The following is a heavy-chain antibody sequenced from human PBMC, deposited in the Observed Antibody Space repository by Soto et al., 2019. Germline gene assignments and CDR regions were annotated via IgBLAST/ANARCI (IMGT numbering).Heavy chain of an antibody. J-gene: IGHJ1*01. V-gene: IGHV3-23*01. CDR1: GFTFSTFG. CDR3: AKGVPGIAVAGTGYFQH. D-gene: IGHD6-19*01. CDR2: ISGSGDST. Sequence: GGSLRLSCAASGFTFSTFGMTWVRQAPGKGLEWVSGISGSGDSTYYADSVKGRFTISRDNSKNTLYLQMDSLRAEDTAVYYCAKGVPGIAVAGTGYFQHWGQGTLVTVSS.